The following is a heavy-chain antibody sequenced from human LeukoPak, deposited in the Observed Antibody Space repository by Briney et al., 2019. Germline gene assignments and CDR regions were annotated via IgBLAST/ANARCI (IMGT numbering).Heavy chain of an antibody. CDR3: ARAYCSGGSCYSDHSSRRAY. D-gene: IGHD2-15*01. V-gene: IGHV3-23*01. J-gene: IGHJ4*02. CDR1: GFTYANYA. CDR2: ITGTGGRGGI. Sequence: PGGSLRLSCVASGFTYANYAMNWVRQAPGKRLEWVASITGTGGRGGIYYADSVKGRFTISRDNAKNSLYLQMNSLRAEDTAVYYCARAYCSGGSCYSDHSSRRAYWGQGTLVTVSS.